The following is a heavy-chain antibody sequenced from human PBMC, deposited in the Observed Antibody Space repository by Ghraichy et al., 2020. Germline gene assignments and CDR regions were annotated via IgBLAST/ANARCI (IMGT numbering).Heavy chain of an antibody. CDR3: ARGPGGTSGY. J-gene: IGHJ4*02. D-gene: IGHD4-23*01. Sequence: SETLSLTCTVSGGSISSYYWSWVRQLPGKGLEWIGYVYYSGSANYNPSLKSRITISVDMSKNQFSLKLSSVTAADTAVYYCARGPGGTSGYWGQGTLVTVSS. CDR1: GGSISSYY. V-gene: IGHV4-59*01. CDR2: VYYSGSA.